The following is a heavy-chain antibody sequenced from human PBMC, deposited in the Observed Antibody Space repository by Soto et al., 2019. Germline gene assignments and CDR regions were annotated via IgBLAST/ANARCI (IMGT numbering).Heavy chain of an antibody. J-gene: IGHJ4*02. CDR2: ISWNSGSI. V-gene: IGHV3-9*01. CDR1: GFTFDDYA. D-gene: IGHD3-10*01. CDR3: AKDMGLLWFGELSSFDY. Sequence: EVQLVESGGGLVQPGRSLRLSCAASGFTFDDYAMHWVRQAPGKGLEWVSGISWNSGSIGYADSVKGRFTISRDNAKNSLYLQMNSLRAEETALYYCAKDMGLLWFGELSSFDYWGQGTLVTVSS.